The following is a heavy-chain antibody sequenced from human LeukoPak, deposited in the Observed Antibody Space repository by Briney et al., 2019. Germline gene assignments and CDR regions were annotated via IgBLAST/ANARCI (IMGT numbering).Heavy chain of an antibody. J-gene: IGHJ4*02. CDR2: IYYSGST. V-gene: IGHV4-39*07. CDR1: GGSISSSSYY. CDR3: ARVVLLRNFDY. Sequence: PSETLSLTCTVSGGSISSSSYYWGWIRQPPGKGLEWIGSIYYSGSTYYNPSLKSRVTISVDTSKNQFSLKLSSVTAADTAVYYCARVVLLRNFDYWGQGTLVTVSS. D-gene: IGHD4-17*01.